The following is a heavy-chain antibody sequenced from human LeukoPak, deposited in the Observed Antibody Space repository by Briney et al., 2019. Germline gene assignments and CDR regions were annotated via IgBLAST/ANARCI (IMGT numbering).Heavy chain of an antibody. V-gene: IGHV3-30*03. D-gene: IGHD3-10*01. Sequence: QTGGSLRLSCSASGFIFDSYAMHWVRQAPGKGLEWVAITSSDGRNKYHIESVKGRFSISRDDSKNTVYLQMNSLRPEDTAVYYCARDLTPVVRGDIKIHYYYGMDVWGQGTTVTVSS. CDR3: ARDLTPVVRGDIKIHYYYGMDV. J-gene: IGHJ6*02. CDR2: TSSDGRNK. CDR1: GFIFDSYA.